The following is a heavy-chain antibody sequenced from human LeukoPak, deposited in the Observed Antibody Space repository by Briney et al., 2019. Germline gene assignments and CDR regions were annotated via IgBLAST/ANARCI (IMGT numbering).Heavy chain of an antibody. Sequence: GGSLRLSCSASGFTFSNYAMSWVRQAPGKGLEWVSYTSSSSSTIYYADSVKGRFTISRDNAKNSLSLQMNSLRAEDTAVYYCARGEGGSGYNYAFDYWGQGTLVTVSS. J-gene: IGHJ4*02. CDR2: TSSSSSTI. CDR1: GFTFSNYA. D-gene: IGHD3-22*01. CDR3: ARGEGGSGYNYAFDY. V-gene: IGHV3-48*04.